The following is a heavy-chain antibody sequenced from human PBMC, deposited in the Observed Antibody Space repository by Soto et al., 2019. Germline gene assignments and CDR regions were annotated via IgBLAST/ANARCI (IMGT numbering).Heavy chain of an antibody. CDR3: AKVAGGGYYFDL. J-gene: IGHJ4*02. CDR1: GFTLSNYA. CDR2: ISGSSGST. Sequence: EVQLLESGGGLVQPGGSLRLSCAASGFTLSNYAMSWVRQAPGKGLEWVSAISGSSGSTYYAGSVQGRFTISRDNSKPPLYLQMNSLRAEDTAVYYCAKVAGGGYYFDLWGQGTLVTVSS. V-gene: IGHV3-23*01. D-gene: IGHD3-16*01.